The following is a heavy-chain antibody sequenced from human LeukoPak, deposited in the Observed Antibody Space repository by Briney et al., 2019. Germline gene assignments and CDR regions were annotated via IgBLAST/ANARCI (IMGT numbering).Heavy chain of an antibody. CDR3: ASRDSSGYYAPGALDL. J-gene: IGHJ3*01. D-gene: IGHD3-22*01. CDR1: GFTLSINY. CDR2: IYSGGSS. Sequence: GGSLRLSCAGSGFTLSINYVSWIRQAPGKGLEWLPVIYSGGSSFYGDSVKGRITVSRDVSKNMVYLQMNNVTAEDTAVYYCASRDSSGYYAPGALDLWGQGTLVTVSS. V-gene: IGHV3-66*02.